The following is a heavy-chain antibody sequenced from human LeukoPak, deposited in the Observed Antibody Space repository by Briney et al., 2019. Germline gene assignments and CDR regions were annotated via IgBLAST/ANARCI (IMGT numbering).Heavy chain of an antibody. V-gene: IGHV4-4*07. Sequence: SETLSLTCTVSGGSISSYYWSWIRQPAGKGLEWIGRINTSGSSNYNPSLRSRVTISVDTSKNQFSLKLSSVTAADTAVYYCAIASSDTKPPYDYVWGSYRHFDYWGQGTLVTVSS. D-gene: IGHD3-16*02. CDR2: INTSGSS. CDR3: AIASSDTKPPYDYVWGSYRHFDY. J-gene: IGHJ4*02. CDR1: GGSISSYY.